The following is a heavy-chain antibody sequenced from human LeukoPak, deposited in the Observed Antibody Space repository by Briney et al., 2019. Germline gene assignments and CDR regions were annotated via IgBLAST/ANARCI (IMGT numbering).Heavy chain of an antibody. Sequence: GGSLRLSCALSGFILSSYAMSWVRQAPGKGLEWVSGIVGSGVFTYYADSVKGRFTISRDNSKNTLFLQMNSLRVEDAAVYYCAKFSSYDILTGYYLGYFDFWGQGTLVNVSS. J-gene: IGHJ4*02. CDR2: IVGSGVFT. CDR1: GFILSSYA. V-gene: IGHV3-23*01. D-gene: IGHD3-9*01. CDR3: AKFSSYDILTGYYLGYFDF.